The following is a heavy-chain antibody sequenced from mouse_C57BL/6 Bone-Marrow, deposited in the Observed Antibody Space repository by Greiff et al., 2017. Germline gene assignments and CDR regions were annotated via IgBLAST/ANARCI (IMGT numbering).Heavy chain of an antibody. J-gene: IGHJ3*01. Sequence: EVMLVESGGDLVKPGGSLKLSCTASGFTFSSYGMSWVRQTPDKRLEWVGTISSGGSYTYYPDSVKGRFTLSRDNAKNTLYLQMSSLNSEDTAMYYCARRCYDGCYVWFAYWGQGTLVTVSA. V-gene: IGHV5-6*02. CDR1: GFTFSSYG. CDR3: ARRCYDGCYVWFAY. D-gene: IGHD2-3*01. CDR2: ISSGGSYT.